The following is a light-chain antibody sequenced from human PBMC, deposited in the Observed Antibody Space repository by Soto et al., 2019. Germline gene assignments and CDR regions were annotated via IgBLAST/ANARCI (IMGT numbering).Light chain of an antibody. J-gene: IGKJ1*01. V-gene: IGKV3-20*01. Sequence: TRAAGTLTSSPGEKATLSCRASQSVSSNYLAWYQQKPGQAPRLLFYGASSRATGIPDRFSGSGSGTDFTLTISRLEHEDFAVYYCQQYGDLPWTFGQGTNVDI. CDR3: QQYGDLPWT. CDR1: QSVSSNY. CDR2: GAS.